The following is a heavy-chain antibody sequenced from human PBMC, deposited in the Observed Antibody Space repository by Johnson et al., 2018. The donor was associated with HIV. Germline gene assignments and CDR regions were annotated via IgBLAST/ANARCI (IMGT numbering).Heavy chain of an antibody. Sequence: QVQLVESGGGLVQPGGSLRLSCAASGFTFSSYDMHWVRQVPGKGLEWVAIISFDGSNEYYADSVKGRFTISRDNFKNTLFLQMNSLRVEDTAVYYCARGKGASVGLDAFDIWGQGTLVTVSS. CDR2: ISFDGSNE. V-gene: IGHV3-30-3*01. CDR1: GFTFSSYD. CDR3: ARGKGASVGLDAFDI. D-gene: IGHD2-2*01. J-gene: IGHJ3*02.